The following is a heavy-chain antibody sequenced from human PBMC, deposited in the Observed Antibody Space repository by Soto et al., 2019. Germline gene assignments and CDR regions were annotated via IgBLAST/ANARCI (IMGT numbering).Heavy chain of an antibody. Sequence: PGGSLRLSCASSGFTLSMSGVNWVRQSPGKGLEWVSYISDSGDRTYYADSVKGRFTISRDRSKNTVSLQMDSLRAEDTAVYYCAKDRGIIVKAGDAFDVWGQGTKVTVSS. J-gene: IGHJ3*01. V-gene: IGHV3-23*01. D-gene: IGHD3-16*02. CDR3: AKDRGIIVKAGDAFDV. CDR2: ISDSGDRT. CDR1: GFTLSMSG.